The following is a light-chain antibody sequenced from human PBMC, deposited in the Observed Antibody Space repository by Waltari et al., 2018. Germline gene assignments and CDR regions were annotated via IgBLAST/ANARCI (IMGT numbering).Light chain of an antibody. CDR3: QQYGRSPWT. CDR2: DAS. V-gene: IGKV3-20*01. Sequence: FVFTQSPGTLSLSPGERVTLSCRASQSVSSNYLAWYQQKPGQAPRLLIYDASNRATGIADRFSGSGSRTDFTLTISRLEPEDVAVYYCQQYGRSPWTFGQGTKVEIK. J-gene: IGKJ1*01. CDR1: QSVSSNY.